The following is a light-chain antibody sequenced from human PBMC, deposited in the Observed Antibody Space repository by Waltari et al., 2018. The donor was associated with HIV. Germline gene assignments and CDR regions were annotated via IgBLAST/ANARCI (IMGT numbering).Light chain of an antibody. CDR3: QQRIDWPRYT. Sequence: LVLTQSPAILSLSPGERATLSCRASQSVGTSPAWYQQRPGQAFRLLFDVTTKRATGIPVRFTTSGSGTDYVLTISSLEPEDSAIYYCQQRIDWPRYTFGQGTKLEI. V-gene: IGKV3-11*01. J-gene: IGKJ2*01. CDR2: VTT. CDR1: QSVGTS.